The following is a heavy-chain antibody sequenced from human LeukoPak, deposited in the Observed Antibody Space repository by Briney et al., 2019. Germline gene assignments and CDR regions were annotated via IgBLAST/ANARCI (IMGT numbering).Heavy chain of an antibody. CDR3: AKQTADFWSGTWIESWFDP. Sequence: GGSLRLSCAASGLTFSSYALSWVRQAPGKGLEWVSAISGSGGITYYADSMKGRFTISRDNSKNTLYLQMNSLRAEDTAVYYCAKQTADFWSGTWIESWFDPWGQGTLVTVSS. D-gene: IGHD3-3*01. V-gene: IGHV3-23*01. CDR2: ISGSGGIT. J-gene: IGHJ5*02. CDR1: GLTFSSYA.